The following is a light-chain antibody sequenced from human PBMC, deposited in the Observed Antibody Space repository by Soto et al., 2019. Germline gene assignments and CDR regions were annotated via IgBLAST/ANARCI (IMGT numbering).Light chain of an antibody. CDR3: QQYGSSPPWT. CDR1: QSVSSSF. CDR2: CAS. V-gene: IGKV3-20*01. Sequence: EIVLTQSPGTLSLSPGERATLSCRASQSVSSSFLAWYQQKPGQAPRLLIYCASSRATGSPDRFSGSGSGTDFTLTISRLEPEDFAVYYCQQYGSSPPWTFGQGTKVEI. J-gene: IGKJ1*01.